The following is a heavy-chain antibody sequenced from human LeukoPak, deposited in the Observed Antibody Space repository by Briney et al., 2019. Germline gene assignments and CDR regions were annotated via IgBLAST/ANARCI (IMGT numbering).Heavy chain of an antibody. Sequence: TGGSLRPSCAASGFTFSTYSMTWVRRAPGKGLEWVSYISGSSSTIYYAGSVKGRFTISRDNAKNSVYLQMNSLRDDDTALYYCARDHYSRNDHWGQGTLVTVSS. CDR1: GFTFSTYS. D-gene: IGHD6-13*01. V-gene: IGHV3-48*02. J-gene: IGHJ4*02. CDR2: ISGSSSTI. CDR3: ARDHYSRNDH.